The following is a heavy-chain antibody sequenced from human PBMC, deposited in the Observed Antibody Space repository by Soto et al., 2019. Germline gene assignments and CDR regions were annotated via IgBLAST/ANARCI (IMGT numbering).Heavy chain of an antibody. CDR1: GDSVSSNNVA. CDR3: ARWINSAIEI. D-gene: IGHD5-12*01. V-gene: IGHV6-1*01. CDR2: TYYRSKWCN. Sequence: QVQLQQSGPGLVKPSQTLSLTCVISGDSVSSNNVAWNWIRQPPSTGLVWLGRTYYRSKWCNNYAVSWKGPTTINAATSKNQFSLQQASVTPEDAAVYYRARWINSAIEIWGQGTMVTVS. J-gene: IGHJ3*02.